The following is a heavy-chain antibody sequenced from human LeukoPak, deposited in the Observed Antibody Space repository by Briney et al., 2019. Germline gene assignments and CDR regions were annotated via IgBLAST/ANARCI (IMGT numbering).Heavy chain of an antibody. Sequence: PSETLSLTCTVSGGSVSSGSYYWSWVRQAPGKGLEWVSAISGSGGSTYYADSVKGRFTISRDNSKNTLYLQMNSLRAEDTAVYYCAKEISMIVVVIRAYYYYGMDVWGQGTTVTVSS. J-gene: IGHJ6*02. V-gene: IGHV3-23*01. D-gene: IGHD3-22*01. CDR3: AKEISMIVVVIRAYYYYGMDV. CDR1: GGSVSSGSYY. CDR2: ISGSGGST.